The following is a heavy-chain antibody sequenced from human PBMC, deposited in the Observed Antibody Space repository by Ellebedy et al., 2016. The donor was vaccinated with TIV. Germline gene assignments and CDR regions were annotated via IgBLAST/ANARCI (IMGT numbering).Heavy chain of an antibody. J-gene: IGHJ4*02. CDR1: GYTFTGYY. V-gene: IGHV1-2*02. Sequence: ASVKVSCXASGYTFTGYYMHWVRQAPGQGLEWMGWINPNSGGTNYAQKFQGRVTMTRDTSISTAYMELSRLRSDDTAVYYCARDLTMVRGVKGGTGYWGQGTLVTVSS. D-gene: IGHD3-10*01. CDR3: ARDLTMVRGVKGGTGY. CDR2: INPNSGGT.